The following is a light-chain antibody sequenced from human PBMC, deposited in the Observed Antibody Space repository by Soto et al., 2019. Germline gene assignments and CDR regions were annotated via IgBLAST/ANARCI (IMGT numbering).Light chain of an antibody. CDR3: QQFNSHILT. Sequence: AIRLTQSPSSLSASVGDRVTITCRASEGIKTDLAWYQQKPGIAPKLLIFDASTLASGVPSRFNGSGSGTHFTLTISSLQPEDFATYYCQQFNSHILTFGGGTKVDIE. V-gene: IGKV1-13*02. J-gene: IGKJ4*01. CDR2: DAS. CDR1: EGIKTD.